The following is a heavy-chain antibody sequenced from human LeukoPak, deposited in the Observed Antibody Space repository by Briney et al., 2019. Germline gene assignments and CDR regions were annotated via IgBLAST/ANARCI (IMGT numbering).Heavy chain of an antibody. CDR2: IKPNSGDT. CDR3: VTGRTIFYYYMDV. CDR1: GYTFTGYY. V-gene: IGHV1-2*02. Sequence: ASVKVSCKASGYTFTGYYMHWVRQAPGQGLEWMGWIKPNSGDTKYAQKFQGRVTMTRDTSISTVYMELSRLRFDDTTVYYCVTGRTIFYYYMDVWGKGTTVTISS. J-gene: IGHJ6*03. D-gene: IGHD3-3*02.